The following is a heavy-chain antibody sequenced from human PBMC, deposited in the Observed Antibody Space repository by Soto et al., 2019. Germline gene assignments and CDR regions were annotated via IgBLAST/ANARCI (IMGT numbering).Heavy chain of an antibody. J-gene: IGHJ4*02. D-gene: IGHD2-2*01. CDR2: TYYRSKWYN. CDR1: GDSVSSNSAA. Sequence: PSQTLSLTCAISGDSVSSNSAAWNWIRQSPSRGLEWLGRTYYRSKWYNDYAVSVKSRITINPDTSKNQFSLQLNSVTPEDTAVYYCARDRAFGTAAMYYFDYWGQGTLVTSPQ. V-gene: IGHV6-1*01. CDR3: ARDRAFGTAAMYYFDY.